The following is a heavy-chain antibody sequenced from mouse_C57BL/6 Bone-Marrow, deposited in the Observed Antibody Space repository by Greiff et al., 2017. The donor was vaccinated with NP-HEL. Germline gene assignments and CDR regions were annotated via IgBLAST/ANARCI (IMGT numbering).Heavy chain of an antibody. CDR3: VRSSSYEGWYFDV. J-gene: IGHJ1*03. CDR1: GFSFNTYA. D-gene: IGHD1-1*01. CDR2: IRSKSNNYAT. V-gene: IGHV10-1*01. Sequence: EVKLMESGGGLVQPKGSLKLSCAASGFSFNTYAMNWVRQAPGKGLEWVARIRSKSNNYATYYADSVKDRFTISRDDSESMLYLQMNNLKTEDTAMYYCVRSSSYEGWYFDVWGTGTTVTVSS.